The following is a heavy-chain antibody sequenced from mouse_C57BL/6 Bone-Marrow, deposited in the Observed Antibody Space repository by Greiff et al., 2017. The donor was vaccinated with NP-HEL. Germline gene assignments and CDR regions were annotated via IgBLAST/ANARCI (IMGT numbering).Heavy chain of an antibody. J-gene: IGHJ4*01. D-gene: IGHD1-1*01. CDR2: IYPRSGNT. Sequence: QVQLQQSGAELARPGASVKLSCKASGYTFTSYGISWVKQRTGQGLEWIGAIYPRSGNTYYNEKFKGKATLTADKSSSTAYMELRSRPSEDSAVYFCADLLGDYYAMDYWGQGTSVTVSS. CDR3: ADLLGDYYAMDY. CDR1: GYTFTSYG. V-gene: IGHV1-81*01.